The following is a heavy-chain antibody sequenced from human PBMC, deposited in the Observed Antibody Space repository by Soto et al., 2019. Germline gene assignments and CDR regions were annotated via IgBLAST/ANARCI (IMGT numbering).Heavy chain of an antibody. D-gene: IGHD3-22*01. CDR1: GDTFSSYT. Sequence: GASVKVSCKASGDTFSSYTISWVRQAPGQGLEWMGRTIPILGIANYAQKFQGRVTITADKSTSTAYMELSSLRSEDTAVYYCARSDGSRPPKYYYYYGMDVWGQGTTVTVSS. J-gene: IGHJ6*02. CDR2: TIPILGIA. V-gene: IGHV1-69*02. CDR3: ARSDGSRPPKYYYYYGMDV.